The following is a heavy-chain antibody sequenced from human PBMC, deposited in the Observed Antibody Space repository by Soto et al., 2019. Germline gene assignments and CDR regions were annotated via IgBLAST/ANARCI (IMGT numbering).Heavy chain of an antibody. CDR1: GGSFSGYY. D-gene: IGHD2-15*01. Sequence: SETLSLTCAVYGGSFSGYYWSWIRQPPGKGLEWIGEINHSGSTNYNPSLKSRVTISVDTSKNRFSLKLSSVTAADTAVYYCAVGYCSGGSCYPSDYWGQGALVTVSS. V-gene: IGHV4-34*01. CDR2: INHSGST. J-gene: IGHJ4*02. CDR3: AVGYCSGGSCYPSDY.